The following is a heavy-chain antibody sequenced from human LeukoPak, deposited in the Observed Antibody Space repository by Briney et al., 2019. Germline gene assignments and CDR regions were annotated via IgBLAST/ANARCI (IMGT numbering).Heavy chain of an antibody. D-gene: IGHD5-18*01. J-gene: IGHJ6*02. Sequence: GGSLRLSCAASGFTVSSNYMSWVRQAPGKGLEWVSVIYSGGSTYYADSVKGRFTISRHNSKNTLYLQMNSLRAEGTAVYYCATRGYSYGRSYYYYGMDVWGQGTTVTVSS. V-gene: IGHV3-53*04. CDR1: GFTVSSNY. CDR3: ATRGYSYGRSYYYYGMDV. CDR2: IYSGGST.